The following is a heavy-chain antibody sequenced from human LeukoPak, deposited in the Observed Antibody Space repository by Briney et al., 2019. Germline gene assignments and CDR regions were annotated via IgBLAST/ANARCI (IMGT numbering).Heavy chain of an antibody. D-gene: IGHD1-14*01. CDR2: IRRSGNFI. J-gene: IGHJ4*02. CDR1: GFTFSNYA. Sequence: PGGSLRLSCAASGFTFSNYAMNWVRQAPGKGLEWVSPIRRSGNFIYYGDSVKGRFTISRDNVKNTLYLQMNSLRAEDTAVYYCARVETTGRTWGQGTLVSVSA. CDR3: ARVETTGRT. V-gene: IGHV3-21*01.